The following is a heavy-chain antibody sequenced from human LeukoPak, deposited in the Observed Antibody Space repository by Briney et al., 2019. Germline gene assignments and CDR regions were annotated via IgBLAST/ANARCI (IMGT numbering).Heavy chain of an antibody. CDR1: GFTFSSYA. CDR3: AKAVVRGVIGY. Sequence: SGGSLRLSCAASGFTFSSYAMSWVRQAPGKGLEWVSAISGSGGATYYADSVKGRFTISRDNSKNTLYLQMNSLRAEDTAVYYCAKAVVRGVIGYWGQGTLVTVSS. V-gene: IGHV3-23*01. CDR2: ISGSGGAT. D-gene: IGHD3-10*01. J-gene: IGHJ4*02.